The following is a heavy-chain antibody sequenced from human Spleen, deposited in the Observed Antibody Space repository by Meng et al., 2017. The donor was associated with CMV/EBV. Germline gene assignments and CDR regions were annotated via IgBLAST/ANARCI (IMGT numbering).Heavy chain of an antibody. CDR2: IKQDGSEK. Sequence: GGSLRLSCAASGFTFSRYWMSWVRQAPGKGLEWVANIKQDGSEKHYVDSVKGRFTISRDNAKNSLHLQVNSLRVEDTAVYYCARICVTGRACYHLDHWGQGTLVTVSS. CDR3: ARICVTGRACYHLDH. D-gene: IGHD2-15*01. CDR1: GFTFSRYW. J-gene: IGHJ4*02. V-gene: IGHV3-7*01.